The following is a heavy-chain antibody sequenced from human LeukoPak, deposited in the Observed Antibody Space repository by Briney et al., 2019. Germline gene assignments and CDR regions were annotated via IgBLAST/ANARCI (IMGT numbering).Heavy chain of an antibody. CDR3: VRETPEFLGSTSLFDY. CDR1: GFTFSSYW. V-gene: IGHV3-74*01. CDR2: INSDGSST. J-gene: IGHJ4*02. Sequence: GGSLRLSCAASGFTFSSYWMHWVRQAPGKGLVWVSRINSDGSSTSYADSVKGRFTISRDNAKNTLYLQMSSLRAEDTAVYFCVRETPEFLGSTSLFDYWGQGTLVTVSS. D-gene: IGHD6-13*01.